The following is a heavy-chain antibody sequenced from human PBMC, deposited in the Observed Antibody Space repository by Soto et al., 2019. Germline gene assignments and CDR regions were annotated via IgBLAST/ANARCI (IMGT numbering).Heavy chain of an antibody. V-gene: IGHV1-69*13. CDR3: AKREGMDMVHVENAFDI. D-gene: IGHD2-8*01. Sequence: ASVKVSCKASGGTFTSQSFSWVRQAPGQGLEWMGGIIPFFGTSHYAQEFQGRVTITADESTSTTYRELSSLRFDETAVYYCAKREGMDMVHVENAFDIWGQGTMVTVSS. CDR1: GGTFTSQS. J-gene: IGHJ3*02. CDR2: IIPFFGTS.